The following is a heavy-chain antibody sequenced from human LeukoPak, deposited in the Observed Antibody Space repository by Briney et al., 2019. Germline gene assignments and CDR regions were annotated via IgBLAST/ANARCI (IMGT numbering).Heavy chain of an antibody. CDR3: ARLRDYDDAFDI. Sequence: SETLSLTCTVSGGSISSYYWSWIRQPPGKGLEWIGYIYYRGSTNYNPSLKSRVTISVDTSKNQFSLKLSSVTAADTAVYYCARLRDYDDAFDIWGQGTMVTVSS. V-gene: IGHV4-59*01. J-gene: IGHJ3*02. D-gene: IGHD4-17*01. CDR2: IYYRGST. CDR1: GGSISSYY.